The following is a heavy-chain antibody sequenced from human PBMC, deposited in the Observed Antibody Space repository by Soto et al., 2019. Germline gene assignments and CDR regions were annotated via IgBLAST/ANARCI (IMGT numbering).Heavy chain of an antibody. V-gene: IGHV1-18*01. CDR1: GYTITTYG. Sequence: QVQLVQSGAEVKKPGASVKVSCKASGYTITTYGISWVRRAPGQRLEWMGWISTYNDDTVYAQSLQGRVTLTTDTSTSTAYMELRSLTSDDTAVYYCAREYCSGTSCYGGDYWGQGTLVTVSS. CDR2: ISTYNDDT. D-gene: IGHD2-2*01. CDR3: AREYCSGTSCYGGDY. J-gene: IGHJ4*02.